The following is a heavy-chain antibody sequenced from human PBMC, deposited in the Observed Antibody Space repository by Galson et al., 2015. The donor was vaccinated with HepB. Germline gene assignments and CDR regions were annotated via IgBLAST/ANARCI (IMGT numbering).Heavy chain of an antibody. CDR3: VKDWGDIVVVVAAAFGYYGMDV. V-gene: IGHV3-64D*06. D-gene: IGHD2-15*01. Sequence: SLRLSCAASGFTFSSYAMHWVRQAPGKGLEYVSAISSNGGSTYYADSVKGRFTISRDNSKNTLYLQMSSLRAEDTAVYYCVKDWGDIVVVVAAAFGYYGMDVWGQGTTVTVSS. CDR1: GFTFSSYA. J-gene: IGHJ6*02. CDR2: ISSNGGST.